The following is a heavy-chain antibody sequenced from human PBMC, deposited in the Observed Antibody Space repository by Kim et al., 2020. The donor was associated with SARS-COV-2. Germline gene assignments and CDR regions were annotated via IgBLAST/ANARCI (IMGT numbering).Heavy chain of an antibody. Sequence: RFQGRVTITADKSTSTAYMELSSLRSEDTAVYYCARVRYDSSGYYYGFDYWGQGTLVTVSS. D-gene: IGHD3-22*01. CDR3: ARVRYDSSGYYYGFDY. J-gene: IGHJ4*02. V-gene: IGHV1-69*04.